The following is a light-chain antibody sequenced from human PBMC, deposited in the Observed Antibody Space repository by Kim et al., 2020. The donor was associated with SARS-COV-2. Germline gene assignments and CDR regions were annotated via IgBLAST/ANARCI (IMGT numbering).Light chain of an antibody. CDR3: QQYDNLPLT. J-gene: IGKJ4*01. V-gene: IGKV1-33*01. CDR1: QDIRKF. CDR2: DAS. Sequence: DIQMTQSPSSLSASVGDRVTITCQASQDIRKFLNWYQQKAGEAPKLLIYDASILHTGVPSRFSGGGSGTDFTITISSLQPEDIATYFCQQYDNLPLTFGGGTKVDIK.